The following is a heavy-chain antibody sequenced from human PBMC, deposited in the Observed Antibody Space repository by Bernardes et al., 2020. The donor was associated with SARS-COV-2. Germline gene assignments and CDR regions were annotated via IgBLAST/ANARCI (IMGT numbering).Heavy chain of an antibody. D-gene: IGHD6-6*01. J-gene: IGHJ5*02. Sequence: SETLSLTCAVYGGSFSGYYWSWIRQPPGKGLEWIGQINHSGSTNYNPSLKSRVTISVDTSKNQFSLKLRSVTAADTAVYYCARVRGSSSEIDPWGRGTPVTVSS. CDR3: ARVRGSSSEIDP. V-gene: IGHV4-34*01. CDR2: INHSGST. CDR1: GGSFSGYY.